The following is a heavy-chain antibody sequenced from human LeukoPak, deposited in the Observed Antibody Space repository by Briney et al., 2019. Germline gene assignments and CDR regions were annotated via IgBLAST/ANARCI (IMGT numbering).Heavy chain of an antibody. J-gene: IGHJ4*02. CDR1: GYTFTDYA. CDR3: AIGVKQGRGGNYFDS. Sequence: ASVKVSCKASGYTFTDYALHWVRQAPGHSLEWMGWITTGRGETRYSQEFQRRITFTRNTFASTVYMYLSDLRSEDTAVYYCAIGVKQGRGGNYFDSWGQGTLVAVSS. V-gene: IGHV1-3*03. CDR2: ITTGRGET. D-gene: IGHD6-19*01.